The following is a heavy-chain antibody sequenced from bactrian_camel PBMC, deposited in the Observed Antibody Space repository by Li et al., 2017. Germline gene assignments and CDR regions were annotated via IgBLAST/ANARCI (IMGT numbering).Heavy chain of an antibody. CDR2: IDSDGST. D-gene: IGHD1*01. CDR1: GDTIGRYC. Sequence: HVQLVESGGGSVQGGGSLRLSCVASGDTIGRYCMGWFRQIPDKEREAVAGIDSDGSTSYADSVKGRFTLSKDNDKNTLYLQMNSLKPEDTAMYYCAADLPWYDGVCTYKYMGQGTQVTVS. J-gene: IGHJ4*01. V-gene: IGHV3S55*01.